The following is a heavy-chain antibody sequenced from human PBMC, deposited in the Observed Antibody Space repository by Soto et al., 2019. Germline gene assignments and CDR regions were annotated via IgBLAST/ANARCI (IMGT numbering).Heavy chain of an antibody. D-gene: IGHD1-26*01. CDR1: GFTFSSYA. CDR2: IVSSGATT. CDR3: AKLYVGSADY. J-gene: IGHJ4*02. V-gene: IGHV3-23*01. Sequence: GGSLRLSCAASGFTFSSYAMSWVRQAPGKGLEWVSSIVSSGATTYYADSVKGRFTISRDNSKNTLYLQMNSLRVEDTAVYYCAKLYVGSADYWGQGALVTVSS.